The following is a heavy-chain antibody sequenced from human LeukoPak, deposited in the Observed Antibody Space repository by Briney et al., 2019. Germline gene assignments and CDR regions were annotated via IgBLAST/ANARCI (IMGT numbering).Heavy chain of an antibody. CDR2: ISGSGGST. J-gene: IGHJ4*02. CDR1: RFTFSNYA. V-gene: IGHV3-23*01. Sequence: GGSLRLSCAASRFTFSNYAMSWVRQAPGKGLEWVSGISGSGGSTYYADSVKGRFTISRDNSKNTLYLQMNSLRAEDTAVYYCAKKQALYGSGSKGFDYWGQGTLATVSS. CDR3: AKKQALYGSGSKGFDY. D-gene: IGHD3-10*01.